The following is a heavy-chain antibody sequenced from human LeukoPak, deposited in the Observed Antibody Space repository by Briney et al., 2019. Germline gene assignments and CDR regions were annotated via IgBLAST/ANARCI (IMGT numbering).Heavy chain of an antibody. CDR1: GFTFSSYA. J-gene: IGHJ4*02. Sequence: GGSLRLSCAASGFTFSSYAMSWVRQAPGKGLEWVSSISNSGGSAYYADSVKGRFTISRDNSKNTLYLQMNSLRAEDTAVYYCANQYYYGSGSCFYYFDYWGQGTLVTVSS. CDR2: ISNSGGSA. D-gene: IGHD3-10*01. V-gene: IGHV3-23*01. CDR3: ANQYYYGSGSCFYYFDY.